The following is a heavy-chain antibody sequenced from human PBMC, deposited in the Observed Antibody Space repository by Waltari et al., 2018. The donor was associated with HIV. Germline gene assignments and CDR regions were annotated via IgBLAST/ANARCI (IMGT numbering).Heavy chain of an antibody. CDR3: ATAAGIAAAGN. D-gene: IGHD6-13*01. CDR2: MNPNSGNT. V-gene: IGHV1-8*01. Sequence: QVQLVQSGAAVKKPGASVRVSCKTSGYTFPSNDMNWVRKATGQGLEWMGWMNPNSGNTGYAQKFQGRVTMTKNTSTTTAYMELSSLTSEDTAVYYCATAAGIAAAGNWGQGTLVTVSS. J-gene: IGHJ4*02. CDR1: GYTFPSND.